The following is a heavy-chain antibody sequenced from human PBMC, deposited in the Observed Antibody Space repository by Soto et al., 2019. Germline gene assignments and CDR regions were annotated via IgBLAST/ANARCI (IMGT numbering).Heavy chain of an antibody. D-gene: IGHD1-20*01. CDR1: GFTFSGYW. CDR2: IKQDGSVN. V-gene: IGHV3-7*01. Sequence: EVQLVESGGDLVQPGGSLRLSCAASGFTFSGYWMAWVRQAPGKGLEGVDNIKQDGSVNYYVDSLKGRFTISRDNAKNSRYLQMDSLRSEDTAVYFCAAESSYHWQYWGQGTLVTVSS. CDR3: AAESSYHWQY. J-gene: IGHJ4*02.